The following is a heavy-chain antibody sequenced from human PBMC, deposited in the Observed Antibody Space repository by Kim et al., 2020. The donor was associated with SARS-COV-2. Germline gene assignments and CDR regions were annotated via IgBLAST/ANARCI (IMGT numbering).Heavy chain of an antibody. J-gene: IGHJ3*02. CDR3: ARNEYSSSPDAFDI. CDR1: GFTFSSYS. Sequence: GGSLRLSCAASGFTFSSYSMNWVRQAPGKGLEWVSYISSSSSTIYYADSVKGRFTISRDNAKNSLYLQMNSLRDEDTAVYYCARNEYSSSPDAFDIWGQGTMVTVSS. D-gene: IGHD6-6*01. CDR2: ISSSSSTI. V-gene: IGHV3-48*02.